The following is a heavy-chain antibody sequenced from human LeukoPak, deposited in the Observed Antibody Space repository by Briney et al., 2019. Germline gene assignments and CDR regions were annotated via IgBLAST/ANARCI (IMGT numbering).Heavy chain of an antibody. D-gene: IGHD3-16*01. J-gene: IGHJ5*02. V-gene: IGHV7-4-1*02. CDR3: ATSYTYYDYVWGIEPNNWFDP. Sequence: GASVKVSCKASGYTFTSYAMNWVRQAPGQGLEWMGWINTNTGNPTYAQGFTGRFVFSLDTSVSTAYLQISSLKAEDTAVYYCATSYTYYDYVWGIEPNNWFDPWGQGTLVTVSS. CDR2: INTNTGNP. CDR1: GYTFTSYA.